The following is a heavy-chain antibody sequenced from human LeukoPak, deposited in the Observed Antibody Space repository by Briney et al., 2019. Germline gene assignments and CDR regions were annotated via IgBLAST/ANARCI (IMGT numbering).Heavy chain of an antibody. Sequence: GRSLRLSCAASGFTFNSYAMAWVRQAPEKGLEWVSSITDSGISTYYADSVKGRFTISRDNSKNTLYLQINSLRAEDTAVYYCAKGSRGNYDYWGRGTPVTVSS. CDR2: ITDSGIST. CDR1: GFTFNSYA. D-gene: IGHD1-26*01. V-gene: IGHV3-23*01. J-gene: IGHJ4*02. CDR3: AKGSRGNYDY.